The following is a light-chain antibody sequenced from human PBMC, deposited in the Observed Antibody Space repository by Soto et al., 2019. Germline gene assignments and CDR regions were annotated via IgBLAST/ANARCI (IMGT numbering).Light chain of an antibody. CDR3: CSYAGSITFWV. J-gene: IGLJ3*02. Sequence: QSVLTQPASVSGSPGQSITISCTGTSSDVGSYNLVSWYQQHPGKAPKLMIYEGSKRPSGVSYRFSGSKSGNTASLTISGLQAEDEADYYCCSYAGSITFWVFGGGTKLTVL. CDR2: EGS. V-gene: IGLV2-23*03. CDR1: SSDVGSYNL.